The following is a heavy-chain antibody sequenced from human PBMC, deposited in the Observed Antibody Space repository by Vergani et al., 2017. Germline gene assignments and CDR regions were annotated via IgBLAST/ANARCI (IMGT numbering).Heavy chain of an antibody. D-gene: IGHD3-22*01. V-gene: IGHV3-7*01. CDR2: IKQDRSEK. Sequence: EVQLVESGGGLVQPGGSLRLSCAASGFTFSSYWMSWVRQAPGKGLEWVANIKQDRSEKYYVDSVKGRFTISRDNAKNSLYLQMNSLRAEDTAVYYCAREDYYDSSGLDYWGQGTLVTVSS. CDR3: AREDYYDSSGLDY. J-gene: IGHJ4*02. CDR1: GFTFSSYW.